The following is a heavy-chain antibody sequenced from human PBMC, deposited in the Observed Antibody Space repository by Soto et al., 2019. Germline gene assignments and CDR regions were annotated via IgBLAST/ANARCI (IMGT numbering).Heavy chain of an antibody. CDR2: IYWDDDK. J-gene: IGHJ3*01. CDR1: GFSLSADGVG. Sequence: QITLTESGPTLVKPTQTLTLTCTFSGFSLSADGVGVAWIRQPPGKALEWLALIYWDDDKRYSPSLKNRLTITKHTSKNHVVLPMTNMDPVDTATYYCAPAYGGTSWPNDAFDVWGQGTVVTVSS. CDR3: APAYGGTSWPNDAFDV. V-gene: IGHV2-5*02. D-gene: IGHD2-2*01.